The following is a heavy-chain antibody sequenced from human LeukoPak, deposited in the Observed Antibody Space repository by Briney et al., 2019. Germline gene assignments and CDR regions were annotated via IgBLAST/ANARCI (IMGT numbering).Heavy chain of an antibody. CDR1: GFTFSSYA. D-gene: IGHD4-11*01. CDR3: AKDEGLHPSATLNY. Sequence: GGSLRLSCAASGFTFSSYAMHWVRQAPGKGLEWVAVISYDGSNKYYADSVKGRFTISRDNSKNTVYLQVNSLRTEDTAVYYCAKDEGLHPSATLNYWGQGTLVTVSS. J-gene: IGHJ4*02. V-gene: IGHV3-30*04. CDR2: ISYDGSNK.